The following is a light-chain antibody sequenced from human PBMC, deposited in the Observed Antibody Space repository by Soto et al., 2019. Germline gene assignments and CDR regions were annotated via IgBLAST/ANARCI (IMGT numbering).Light chain of an antibody. CDR3: QSYDGTLTGVI. CDR2: SNN. V-gene: IGLV1-47*02. Sequence: QLVLTQPPSASGTPGQRVTISCSGSSSNIGSNYVYWYQQLPGTAPKLLIYSNNQRPSGVPDRFSGSKSGTSASLAISGLRSEDEADYFCQSYDGTLTGVIFGGGTKLTVL. CDR1: SSNIGSNY. J-gene: IGLJ2*01.